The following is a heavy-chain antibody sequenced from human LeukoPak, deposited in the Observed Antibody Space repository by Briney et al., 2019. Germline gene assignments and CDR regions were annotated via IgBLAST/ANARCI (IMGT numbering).Heavy chain of an antibody. J-gene: IGHJ5*02. CDR3: ARAPCSSTSCYSIWFDP. CDR2: INHSGST. Sequence: SETLSLTCAVYGGSFSGYYWSWIRQPPGKGLEWMGEINHSGSTNYNPSLKSRVPISVDTSKNQFSLKLSSVTAADTAVYYCARAPCSSTSCYSIWFDPWGQGTLVTVSS. V-gene: IGHV4-34*01. D-gene: IGHD2-2*01. CDR1: GGSFSGYY.